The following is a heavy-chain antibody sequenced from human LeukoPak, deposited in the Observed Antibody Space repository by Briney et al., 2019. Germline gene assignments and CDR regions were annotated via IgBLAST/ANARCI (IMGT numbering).Heavy chain of an antibody. V-gene: IGHV1-69*04. CDR3: ARDGGLLRFLEWKRTFARYGMDV. CDR2: IIPILGIA. Sequence: SVKVSCKASGGTFSSYTISWVRQAPGQGLEWMGRIIPILGIANYAQKFQGRVTITADKSTCTAYMELSSLRSEDTAVYYCARDGGLLRFLEWKRTFARYGMDVWGQGTTVTVSS. D-gene: IGHD3-3*01. J-gene: IGHJ6*02. CDR1: GGTFSSYT.